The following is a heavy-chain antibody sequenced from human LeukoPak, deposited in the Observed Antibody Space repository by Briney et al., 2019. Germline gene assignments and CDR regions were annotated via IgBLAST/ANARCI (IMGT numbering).Heavy chain of an antibody. CDR1: GFTFSTYG. CDR2: ISYDGSNE. D-gene: IGHD4-17*01. CDR3: AKITKATTPNY. Sequence: QPGGSLRLSCAVSGFTFSTYGMHWVRQAPGKGLEWVAVISYDGSNEYYADSVKGRFTISRDNSKNTVYLQMSDLRAEDTAVYYCAKITKATTPNYWGQGTLVTVSS. V-gene: IGHV3-30*18. J-gene: IGHJ4*02.